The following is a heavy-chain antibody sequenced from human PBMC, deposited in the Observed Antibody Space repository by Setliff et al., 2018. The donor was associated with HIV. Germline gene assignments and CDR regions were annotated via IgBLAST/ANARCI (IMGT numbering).Heavy chain of an antibody. V-gene: IGHV1-2*06. CDR1: GYTFGYNY. D-gene: IGHD1-26*01. J-gene: IGHJ4*02. CDR2: IAPNSGDT. CDR3: SRDVGVPGRGNALDY. Sequence: ASVKVSCKTSGYTFGYNYIHWVRQAPGQGLEWMGRIAPNSGDTKYAQKFEGRVTVTRDTSINTVYMEVSSLRSDDTAGYYCSRDVGVPGRGNALDYWGQGTQVTSPQ.